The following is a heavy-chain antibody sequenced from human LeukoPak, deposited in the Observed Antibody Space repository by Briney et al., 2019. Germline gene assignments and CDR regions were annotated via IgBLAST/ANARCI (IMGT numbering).Heavy chain of an antibody. CDR3: AREAIYYDSSGYYDFDY. D-gene: IGHD3-22*01. Sequence: ASVKVSCKASGYTFTSYDINWVRQAPGQGLEWMGWISAYNGKTNYAQKLQGRVTMTTDTSTSTAYMELRSLRSDDTAVYYCAREAIYYDSSGYYDFDYWGQGTLVTVSS. J-gene: IGHJ4*02. CDR2: ISAYNGKT. CDR1: GYTFTSYD. V-gene: IGHV1-18*01.